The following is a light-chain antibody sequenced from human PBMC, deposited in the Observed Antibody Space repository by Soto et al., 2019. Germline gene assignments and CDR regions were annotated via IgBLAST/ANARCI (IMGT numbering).Light chain of an antibody. V-gene: IGLV2-23*01. J-gene: IGLJ3*02. CDR2: ESS. Sequence: QSALTQPASVSGSPGQSITISCTGSSSDVGSYNLVSWYQQHPGKVPKLIIYESSKRPSGVSDRFSGSRSGTTASLAISGIQAEDEADYYCCSYAGTSTVVFGGWTKLTVL. CDR3: CSYAGTSTVV. CDR1: SSDVGSYNL.